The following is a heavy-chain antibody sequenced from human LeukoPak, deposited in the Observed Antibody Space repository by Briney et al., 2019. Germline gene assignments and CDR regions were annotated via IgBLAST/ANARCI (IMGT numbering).Heavy chain of an antibody. J-gene: IGHJ5*02. CDR2: IYYSGST. V-gene: IGHV4-38-2*01. CDR3: ARQLSGWYLGWFDP. D-gene: IGHD6-19*01. Sequence: PSETLSLTCAVSGDSISSDHWWSWVRQPPGKGLEWIGSIYYSGSTYYNPSLKSRVTISVDTSKNQFSLKLSSVTAADTAVYYCARQLSGWYLGWFDPWGQGTLVTVSS. CDR1: GDSISSDHW.